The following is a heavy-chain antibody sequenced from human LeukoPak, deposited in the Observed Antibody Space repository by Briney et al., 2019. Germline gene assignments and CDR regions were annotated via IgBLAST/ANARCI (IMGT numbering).Heavy chain of an antibody. V-gene: IGHV3-15*05. Sequence: VKLGGSLRLSCAASGFTFSNAWMSWVRQAPGKGLEWVGRIKSKTDGGTTDYAAPVKGRFTISRDNAKNTLYLQMNSLRTDDTAVYYCARGSQLELGGSDAFDIWGQGTMVTVSS. CDR2: IKSKTDGGTT. CDR3: ARGSQLELGGSDAFDI. D-gene: IGHD1-1*01. J-gene: IGHJ3*02. CDR1: GFTFSNAW.